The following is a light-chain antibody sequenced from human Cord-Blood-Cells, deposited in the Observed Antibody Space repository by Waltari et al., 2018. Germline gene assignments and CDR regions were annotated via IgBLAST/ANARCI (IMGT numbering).Light chain of an antibody. CDR3: QQRSNWPLT. CDR2: DAS. V-gene: IGKV3-11*01. J-gene: IGKJ4*01. Sequence: IVLTQSPANLSLSPGERATLSCRASQSVSSYLAWYQQKPGQAPRRLIYDASNRATGIPARFSGSGSGTDFTLTISCLEPEDFAVYYCQQRSNWPLTFGGGTKVESK. CDR1: QSVSSY.